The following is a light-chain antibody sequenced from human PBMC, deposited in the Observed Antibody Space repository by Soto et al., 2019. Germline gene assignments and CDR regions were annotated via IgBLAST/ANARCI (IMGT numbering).Light chain of an antibody. CDR3: HQYDIPPQT. J-gene: IGKJ1*01. V-gene: IGKV3-20*01. Sequence: EIVLTQSPATLSLSPGETATLSCRASQRVSSYLAWYQQKPGQAPRLLIYGASRRATGIPERFSGSESGTDFTLTISRLEPEDFAVYYCHQYDIPPQTFGRGTRVEI. CDR1: QRVSSY. CDR2: GAS.